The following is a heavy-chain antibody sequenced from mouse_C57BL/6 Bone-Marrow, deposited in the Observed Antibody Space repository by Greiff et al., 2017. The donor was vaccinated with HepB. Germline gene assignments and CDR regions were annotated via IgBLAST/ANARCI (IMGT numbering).Heavy chain of an antibody. CDR3: ARRDFYAMDY. CDR2: IDPSESYT. J-gene: IGHJ4*01. Sequence: QVQLQQPGAELVMPGASVKLSCKASGYTFTSYWMHWVKQRPGQGLEWIGEIDPSESYTNYNQKFKGKSTLTVDKSSSTAYMQLSSLTSEDSAVYYCARRDFYAMDYWGQGTSVTVSS. CDR1: GYTFTSYW. V-gene: IGHV1-69*01.